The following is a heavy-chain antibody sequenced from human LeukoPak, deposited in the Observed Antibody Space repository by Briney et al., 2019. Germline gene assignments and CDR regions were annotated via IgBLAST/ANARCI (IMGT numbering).Heavy chain of an antibody. D-gene: IGHD1-26*01. V-gene: IGHV3-21*01. J-gene: IGHJ4*02. CDR1: GFSFSSFS. CDR2: ISGGSSFT. Sequence: GGSLRLSCAASGFSFSSFSMNWVRQAPGKGLEWVSYISGGSSFTYYVDSVKGRFTISRDNAKNSLYLQMNSLRAEDTAVYYCARGASRGELLPIDYWGQGTLVTVSS. CDR3: ARGASRGELLPIDY.